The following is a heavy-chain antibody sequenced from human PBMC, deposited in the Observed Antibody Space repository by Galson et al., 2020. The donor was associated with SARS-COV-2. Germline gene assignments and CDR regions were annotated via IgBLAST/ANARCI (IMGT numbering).Heavy chain of an antibody. CDR3: ARTLLFWGDAFDI. CDR2: ISYSGIT. Sequence: SETLSLTCTVSGGSISTYYWSWVRQPPGKGLEWIGYISYSGITTYKPSLKSRVTISVDTSKNQFSLNLSSVTAADTAVYYCARTLLFWGDAFDIWGQGTMVTVSS. V-gene: IGHV4-59*01. D-gene: IGHD2-21*02. J-gene: IGHJ3*02. CDR1: GGSISTYY.